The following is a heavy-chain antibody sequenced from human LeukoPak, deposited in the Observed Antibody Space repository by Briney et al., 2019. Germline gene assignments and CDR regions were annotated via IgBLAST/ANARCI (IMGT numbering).Heavy chain of an antibody. Sequence: GGSLRLSCAASGFTFSSYSMNWVRQAPGKGLEWVSSISSSSSYIYYADSVKGRFTISRDNAKNSLYLQMNSLRAEDTAVYYCARRLVVDTDESFDHWGQGTLVTVSS. CDR1: GFTFSSYS. CDR3: ARRLVVDTDESFDH. CDR2: ISSSSSYI. J-gene: IGHJ4*02. V-gene: IGHV3-21*01. D-gene: IGHD5-18*01.